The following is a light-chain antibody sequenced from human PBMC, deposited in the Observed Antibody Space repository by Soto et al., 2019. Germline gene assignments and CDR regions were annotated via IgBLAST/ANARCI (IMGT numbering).Light chain of an antibody. CDR3: QQRSNWPALT. J-gene: IGKJ4*01. Sequence: EIVLTQYPATLSLSPGERSTRAFISSQSVSSYLAWYQQKPGQAPRLLIYDASNRATGIPARFSGSGSGTDFTLTISSLEPEDFAVYYCQQRSNWPALTFGGGTKVDIK. V-gene: IGKV3-11*01. CDR1: QSVSSY. CDR2: DAS.